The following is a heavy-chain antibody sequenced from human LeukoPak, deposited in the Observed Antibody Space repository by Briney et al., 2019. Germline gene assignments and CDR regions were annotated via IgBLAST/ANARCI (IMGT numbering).Heavy chain of an antibody. CDR3: AKGTSSGWYLIAFDI. V-gene: IGHV3-9*01. D-gene: IGHD6-19*01. J-gene: IGHJ3*02. CDR1: GFTFDDYA. Sequence: GGSLRLSCAASGFTFDDYAMHWVRHAPGKGPEWVSGISWNSGSIGYADSVKGRFTISRDNAKNSLYLQMNSLRAEDTALYYCAKGTSSGWYLIAFDIWGQGTMVTVSS. CDR2: ISWNSGSI.